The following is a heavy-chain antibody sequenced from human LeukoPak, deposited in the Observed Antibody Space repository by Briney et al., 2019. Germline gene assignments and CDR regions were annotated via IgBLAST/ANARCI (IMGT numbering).Heavy chain of an antibody. Sequence: GGSLRLSCAASGFTFSSYAMSWVRQAPGKGLEWVSAISGSGGSTYYADSVKGRFTISRDNSKNTLYLQMNSLRAEDTAVYYCAKARYYDSSGYNYFDYWGQGTLVTVSS. CDR2: ISGSGGST. V-gene: IGHV3-23*01. CDR1: GFTFSSYA. J-gene: IGHJ4*02. D-gene: IGHD3-22*01. CDR3: AKARYYDSSGYNYFDY.